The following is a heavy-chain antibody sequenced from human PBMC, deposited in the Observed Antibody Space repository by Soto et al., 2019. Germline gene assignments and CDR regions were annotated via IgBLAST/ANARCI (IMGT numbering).Heavy chain of an antibody. CDR2: IIPIFGTA. J-gene: IGHJ6*02. CDR3: ARDRVVVPAANYCGMDV. CDR1: GGTFSSYA. Sequence: SVKVSCKASGGTFSSYAISWVRQAPGQGLEWMGGIIPIFGTANYAQKFQGRVTITADESTSTAYMELSSLRSEDTAVYYRARDRVVVPAANYCGMDVWGQGTTVTVSS. V-gene: IGHV1-69*13. D-gene: IGHD2-2*01.